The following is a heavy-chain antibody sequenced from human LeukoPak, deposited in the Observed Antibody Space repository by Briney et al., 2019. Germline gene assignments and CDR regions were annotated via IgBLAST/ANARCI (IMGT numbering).Heavy chain of an antibody. Sequence: GGSLRLSCAASGFTFSNYWMSWVRQAPGKGLEWVANIQQDGTEKYYVDSVKGRFTISRDNAKNSLYLQMNSLRAEDTAVYYCAKSLERHNYYYYMDVWGKGTTVTVSS. J-gene: IGHJ6*03. CDR1: GFTFSNYW. CDR2: IQQDGTEK. D-gene: IGHD1-1*01. CDR3: AKSLERHNYYYYMDV. V-gene: IGHV3-7*01.